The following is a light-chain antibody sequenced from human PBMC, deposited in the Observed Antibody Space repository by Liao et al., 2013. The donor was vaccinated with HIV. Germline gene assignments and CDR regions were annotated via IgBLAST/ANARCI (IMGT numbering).Light chain of an antibody. V-gene: IGLV3-21*04. Sequence: SYVLTQPPSVSVAPGKTARITCGGHNIADNSVNWYQQKPGQAPVVVMYYDSDRPSGIPERFSGSNSGNTATLTISRVEAGDEAAYYCQVWDSSSHHWVFGGGTRLTVL. J-gene: IGLJ3*02. CDR2: YDS. CDR1: NIADNS. CDR3: QVWDSSSHHWV.